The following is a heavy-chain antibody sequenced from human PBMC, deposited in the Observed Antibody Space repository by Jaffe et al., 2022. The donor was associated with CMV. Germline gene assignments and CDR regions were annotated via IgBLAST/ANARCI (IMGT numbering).Heavy chain of an antibody. CDR3: ARGHEDTAMVTVGWFDP. J-gene: IGHJ5*02. V-gene: IGHV4-59*01. Sequence: QVQLQESGPGLVKPSETLSLTCTVSGGSISSYYWSWIRQPPGKGLEWIGYIYYSGSTNYNPSLKSRVTISVDTSKNQFSLKLSSVTAADTAVYYCARGHEDTAMVTVGWFDPWGQGTLVTVSS. D-gene: IGHD5-18*01. CDR1: GGSISSYY. CDR2: IYYSGST.